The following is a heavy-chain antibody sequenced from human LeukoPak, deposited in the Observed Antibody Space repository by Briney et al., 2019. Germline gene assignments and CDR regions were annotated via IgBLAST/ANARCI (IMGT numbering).Heavy chain of an antibody. CDR3: ARDPYRRGYSYGYYYYYGMDV. D-gene: IGHD5-18*01. CDR1: GFTFSSYA. CDR2: ISYDGSNK. V-gene: IGHV3-30*04. J-gene: IGHJ6*02. Sequence: PGRSLRLSCAASGFTFSSYAMHWVRQAPGKGLEWVAVISYDGSNKYYADSAKGRFTISRDNSKNTLYLQMNSLRAEDTAVYYCARDPYRRGYSYGYYYYYGMDVWGQGTTVTVSS.